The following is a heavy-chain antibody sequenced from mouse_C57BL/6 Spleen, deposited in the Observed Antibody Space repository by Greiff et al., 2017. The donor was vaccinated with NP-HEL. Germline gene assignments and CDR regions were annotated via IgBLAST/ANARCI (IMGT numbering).Heavy chain of an antibody. CDR1: GFTFSSYA. J-gene: IGHJ4*01. CDR3: TRDRRRDYAMDY. Sequence: EVHLVESGEGLVKPGGSLKLSCAASGFTFSSYAMSWVRQTPEKRLEWVAYISSGGDYIYYADTVKGRFTISRDNARNTLYLQMSSLKSEDTAMYYCTRDRRRDYAMDYWGQGTSVTVSS. V-gene: IGHV5-9-1*02. CDR2: ISSGGDYI.